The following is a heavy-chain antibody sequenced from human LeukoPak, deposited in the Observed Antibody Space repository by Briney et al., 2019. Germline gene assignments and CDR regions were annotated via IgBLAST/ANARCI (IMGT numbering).Heavy chain of an antibody. D-gene: IGHD1-14*01. Sequence: PGGSLRLSCAASGFTVITNDMTWVRQAPGKGLECVSVLYSDGNTKYADSVQGRFTISRDNSNNTLYLEMNSLSPDHTAVYYCARGVEPLAANTLAYWGQGTLVTVSS. J-gene: IGHJ4*02. V-gene: IGHV3-53*01. CDR1: GFTVITND. CDR3: ARGVEPLAANTLAY. CDR2: LYSDGNT.